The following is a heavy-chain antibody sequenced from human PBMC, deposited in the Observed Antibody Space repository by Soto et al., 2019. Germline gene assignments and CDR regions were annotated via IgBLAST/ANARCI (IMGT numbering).Heavy chain of an antibody. V-gene: IGHV4-39*01. Sequence: SETLSLTCTVSGGSISSSSYYWGWIRQPPGKGLEWIGSIYYSGSTYYNPSLKSRVTISVDTSKNQFSLKLSSVTAADTAVYYCATGGVWFGADVRKCYYYNCIVVWGQRTTGTGS. CDR3: ATGGVWFGADVRKCYYYNCIVV. J-gene: IGHJ6*02. D-gene: IGHD3-10*01. CDR1: GGSISSSSYY. CDR2: IYYSGST.